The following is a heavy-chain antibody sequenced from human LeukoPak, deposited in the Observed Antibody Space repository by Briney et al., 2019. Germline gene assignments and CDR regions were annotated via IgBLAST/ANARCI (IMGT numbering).Heavy chain of an antibody. V-gene: IGHV3-23*01. Sequence: GGSLRLSCAASGFTFSSYAMSWVRQAPGKGLEWVSAISGSGGSTYYADSAKGRFTISRDNSKNTLYLQMNSLRAEDTAVYYCAKNSYYYDSSGYSYGYYFDYWGQGTLVTVSS. D-gene: IGHD3-22*01. CDR2: ISGSGGST. CDR1: GFTFSSYA. CDR3: AKNSYYYDSSGYSYGYYFDY. J-gene: IGHJ4*02.